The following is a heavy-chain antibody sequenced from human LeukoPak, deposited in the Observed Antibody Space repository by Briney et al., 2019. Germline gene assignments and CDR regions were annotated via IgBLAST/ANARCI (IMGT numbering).Heavy chain of an antibody. CDR1: GYTFSSYG. D-gene: IGHD3-3*01. CDR3: ARGLRFLEWLSKATDAYDI. Sequence: ASVKVSCKASGYTFSSYGISWVRQAPGQGLEWMGWISAYNGNTNYAQKLQGRVTMTTDTSTSTAYMELRSLRSDDTAVYYCARGLRFLEWLSKATDAYDIWGQGTMVTVSS. CDR2: ISAYNGNT. V-gene: IGHV1-18*01. J-gene: IGHJ3*02.